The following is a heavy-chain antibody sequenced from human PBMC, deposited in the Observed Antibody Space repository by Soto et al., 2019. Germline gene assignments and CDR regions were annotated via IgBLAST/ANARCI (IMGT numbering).Heavy chain of an antibody. J-gene: IGHJ5*02. D-gene: IGHD3-10*01. CDR2: ISAYSGNT. Sequence: QVQLVQSGPEVKKPGASVKVSCKASGYTFSSYGITWVRQAPGQGLEWMGWISAYSGNTNYAQNLQGRVTMTTDTSTSTAYMELRSLKSDDTAMYYCARDPRKRCGDLLDWFDPWGQGTLVTVSS. CDR3: ARDPRKRCGDLLDWFDP. V-gene: IGHV1-18*01. CDR1: GYTFSSYG.